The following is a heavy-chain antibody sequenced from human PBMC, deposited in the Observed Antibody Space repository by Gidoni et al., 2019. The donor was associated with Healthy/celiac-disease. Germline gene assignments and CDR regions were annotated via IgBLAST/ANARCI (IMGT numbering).Heavy chain of an antibody. J-gene: IGHJ2*01. V-gene: IGHV3-53*01. Sequence: EVQLVESGGGLIQPGGSLRLSCAASGFTVSSNYMSWVRQAPGKGLEWVSVIYSGGSTYYADSVKGRFTISRDNSKNTLYLQMNSLRAEDTAVYYCASLTGTTDWYFDLWGRGTLVTVSS. CDR2: IYSGGST. CDR3: ASLTGTTDWYFDL. CDR1: GFTVSSNY. D-gene: IGHD1-7*01.